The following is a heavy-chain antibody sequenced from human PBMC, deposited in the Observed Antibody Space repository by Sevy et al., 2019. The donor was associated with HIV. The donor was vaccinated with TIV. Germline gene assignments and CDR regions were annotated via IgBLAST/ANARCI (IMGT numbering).Heavy chain of an antibody. D-gene: IGHD5-12*01. J-gene: IGHJ6*03. V-gene: IGHV4-59*01. CDR3: ASSPSGYDVIYRRYYYYYYMDV. CDR1: GGSISSYY. Sequence: SETLSLTCTVSGGSISSYYWSWIRQPPGKGLEWIGYIYYSGSTNYNPSLKSRVTISVDTSKNQFSLKLSSVTAAATAVYYCASSPSGYDVIYRRYYYYYYMDVWGKGTTVTVSS. CDR2: IYYSGST.